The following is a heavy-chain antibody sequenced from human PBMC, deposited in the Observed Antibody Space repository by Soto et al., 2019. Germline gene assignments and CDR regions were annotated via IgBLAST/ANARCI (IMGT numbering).Heavy chain of an antibody. CDR2: ISYDGSNK. V-gene: IGHV3-30*18. D-gene: IGHD2-2*01. CDR3: ANDLPPKGYGSSTSCPNPWFDP. J-gene: IGHJ5*02. Sequence: PGGSLRLSCAASGFTFSSYGMHWVRQAPGKGLEWVAVISYDGSNKYYADSVKGRFTISRDNSKNTLYLQMNSLRAEDTAVYYCANDLPPKGYGSSTSCPNPWFDPWGQGTLVTVSS. CDR1: GFTFSSYG.